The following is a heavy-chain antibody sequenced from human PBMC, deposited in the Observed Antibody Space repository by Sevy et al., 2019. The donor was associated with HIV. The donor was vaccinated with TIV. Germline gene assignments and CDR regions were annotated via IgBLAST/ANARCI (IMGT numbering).Heavy chain of an antibody. V-gene: IGHV3-21*06. D-gene: IGHD1-26*01. J-gene: IGHJ4*02. Sequence: GGSLRLSCAASEFTFSSYNMNWVRQAPGKGLEWVSSISGSSNYIYYEESVKGRFRNSRDNVKDTLYLQMNSLRADDTAVYYCARGPPDGSYDYFDYWGQGTLVTVSS. CDR2: ISGSSNYI. CDR3: ARGPPDGSYDYFDY. CDR1: EFTFSSYN.